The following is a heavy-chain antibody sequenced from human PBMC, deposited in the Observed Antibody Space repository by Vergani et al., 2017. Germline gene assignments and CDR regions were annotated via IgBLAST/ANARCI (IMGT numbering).Heavy chain of an antibody. CDR3: AREVSGWFNWFDP. J-gene: IGHJ5*02. D-gene: IGHD6-19*01. CDR1: GFTFSSYA. CDR2: IWYDGSNK. V-gene: IGHV3-33*08. Sequence: QVQLVESGGGVVQPGRSLRLSCAASGFTFSSYAMHWVRQAPGKGLEWVAVIWYDGSNKYYADSVKGRFTISRDNSKNTLYLQMNSLRAEDTAVYYCAREVSGWFNWFDPWGQGTLVTVSS.